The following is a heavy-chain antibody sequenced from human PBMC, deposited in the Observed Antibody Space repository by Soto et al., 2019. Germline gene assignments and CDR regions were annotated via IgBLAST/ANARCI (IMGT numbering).Heavy chain of an antibody. V-gene: IGHV2-70*04. CDR2: IDWDDDK. Sequence: SGPTLVNPTQTLTLTCTFSGFSLSTSGMRVSWIRQPPGKALEWLARIDWDDDKFYSTSLKTRLTISKDTSKNQVVLTMTNMDPVDTATYYCERIPAACGMDVWGQGTTVTVSS. J-gene: IGHJ6*02. CDR1: GFSLSTSGMR. CDR3: ERIPAACGMDV. D-gene: IGHD6-13*01.